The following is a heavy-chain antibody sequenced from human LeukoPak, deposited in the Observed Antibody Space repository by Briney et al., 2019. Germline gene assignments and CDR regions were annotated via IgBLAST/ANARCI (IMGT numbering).Heavy chain of an antibody. Sequence: SETLSLTCTVSGGSISSYYWSWIRQPAGKGLEWIGRIYTSGSTNYNPSLKSRVTMSVDTSKNQFSLKLSPVTAADTAVYYCARSPYYDFWSGSPHYYYYYMDVWGKGTTVTVSS. V-gene: IGHV4-4*07. J-gene: IGHJ6*03. D-gene: IGHD3-3*01. CDR2: IYTSGST. CDR3: ARSPYYDFWSGSPHYYYYYMDV. CDR1: GGSISSYY.